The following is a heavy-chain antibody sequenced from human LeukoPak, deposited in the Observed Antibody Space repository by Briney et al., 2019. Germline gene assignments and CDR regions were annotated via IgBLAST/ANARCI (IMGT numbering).Heavy chain of an antibody. CDR1: GFTFSSYS. J-gene: IGHJ4*02. CDR2: ISSSSSYI. CDR3: ARDEWGLYDSSGYYLGY. Sequence: PGGSLRLSCAASGFTFSSYSMNWVRQAPGKGLEWVSSISSSSSYIYYADSVKGRFTISRDNAKNSLYLQMNSLRAEDTAVYYCARDEWGLYDSSGYYLGYWGQGTLVTVSS. V-gene: IGHV3-21*01. D-gene: IGHD3-22*01.